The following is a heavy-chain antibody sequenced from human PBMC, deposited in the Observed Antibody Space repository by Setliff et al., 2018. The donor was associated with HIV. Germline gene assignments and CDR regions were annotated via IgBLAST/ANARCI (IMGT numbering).Heavy chain of an antibody. CDR2: IKHGGNA. CDR3: ARGAYCGGASCSLTRFDP. CDR1: GGSFSGFY. J-gene: IGHJ5*02. V-gene: IGHV4-34*01. D-gene: IGHD2-15*01. Sequence: TSETLSLTCAVYGGSFSGFYWTWIRQPPGKGLEWIGEIKHGGNANYNPSLKSRVTISVDGSTNQFSLKLGSVTAADAAVYYCARGAYCGGASCSLTRFDPWGQGTLVTSPQ.